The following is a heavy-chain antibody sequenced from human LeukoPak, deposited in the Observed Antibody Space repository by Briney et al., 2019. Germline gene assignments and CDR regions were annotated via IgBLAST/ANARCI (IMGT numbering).Heavy chain of an antibody. CDR1: GGTFSSYA. J-gene: IGHJ4*02. Sequence: ASVKVSCKAFGGTFSSYAINWVRQAPGQGLEWMGKIIPMFGITNYAQRFRGRVTITADKSTSTAYMELSTLRSEDTAVSFCARSYGGNFEFDYWGQGTLVTVSA. V-gene: IGHV1-69*04. CDR3: ARSYGGNFEFDY. D-gene: IGHD1-26*01. CDR2: IIPMFGIT.